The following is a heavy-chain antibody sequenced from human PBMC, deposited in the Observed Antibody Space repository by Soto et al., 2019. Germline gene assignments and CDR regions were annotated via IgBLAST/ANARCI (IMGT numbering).Heavy chain of an antibody. CDR3: ARDPAAEHYYYGMDV. D-gene: IGHD2-15*01. V-gene: IGHV4-31*03. CDR1: GGSISSGGYY. J-gene: IGHJ6*02. Sequence: SETLSLTCTVSGGSISSGGYYWSWIRQHPGKGLEWIGYIYYSGSTYYNPSLKSRVTISVDTSKNQFSLKLSSVTAADTAVYYCARDPAAEHYYYGMDVWGQGTTVTVSS. CDR2: IYYSGST.